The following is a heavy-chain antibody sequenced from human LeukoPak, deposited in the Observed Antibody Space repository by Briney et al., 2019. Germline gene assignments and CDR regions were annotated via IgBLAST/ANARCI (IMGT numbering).Heavy chain of an antibody. CDR1: GGTFSSYA. CDR3: ARSIVVATDYWFDP. Sequence: SVKVSCKASGGTFSSYAISWVRQAPGQGLEWMGGIIPIFGTANYAQKFQGRVTITADESTSTAYMELSSVTAADTAVYYCARSIVVATDYWFDPWGQGTLVTVSS. D-gene: IGHD2-2*01. J-gene: IGHJ5*02. CDR2: IIPIFGTA. V-gene: IGHV1-69*01.